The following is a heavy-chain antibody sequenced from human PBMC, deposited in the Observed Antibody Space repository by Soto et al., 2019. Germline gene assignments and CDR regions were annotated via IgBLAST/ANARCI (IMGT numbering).Heavy chain of an antibody. V-gene: IGHV4-31*03. CDR2: IYYSGST. D-gene: IGHD3-10*01. CDR1: GGSISSGGYY. CDR3: ARDRPHYGSGSYTVESLDY. J-gene: IGHJ4*02. Sequence: QVQLQASGPGLVKPSQTLSLTCTVSGGSISSGGYYWSWIRQHPGKGLEWIGYIYYSGSTYYNPSLKSRVTISVDTSKNQFSLKLSSVTAADTAVYYCARDRPHYGSGSYTVESLDYWGQGTLVTVSS.